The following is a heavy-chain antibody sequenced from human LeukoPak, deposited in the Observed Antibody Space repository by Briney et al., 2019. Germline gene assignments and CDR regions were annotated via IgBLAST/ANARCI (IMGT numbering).Heavy chain of an antibody. D-gene: IGHD2-15*01. CDR3: ARNVVEESSSSYYYYYGMDV. CDR2: INTNTGNP. CDR1: GYTFTSYA. J-gene: IGHJ6*02. Sequence: ASVKVSCKASGYTFTSYAMNWVRQAPGQGLGWMGWINTNTGNPTYAQGFTGRFVFSLDTSVSTAYLQISSLKAEDTAVYYCARNVVEESSSSYYYYYGMDVWGQGTTVTVSS. V-gene: IGHV7-4-1*02.